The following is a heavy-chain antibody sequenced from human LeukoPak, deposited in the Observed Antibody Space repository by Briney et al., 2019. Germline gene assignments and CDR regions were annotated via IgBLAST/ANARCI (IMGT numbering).Heavy chain of an antibody. CDR3: ARAALCGSGCYYFFDY. CDR1: GYTFNAYY. D-gene: IGHD2-15*01. CDR2: INLNSGGT. V-gene: IGHV1-2*02. Sequence: ASVRVSCKASGYTFNAYYIHWVRQAPGQGLEWMGWINLNSGGTRYAQNFQGRVTMTKDTSISTAYMELSGLRSDDTAVYHCARAALCGSGCYYFFDYWGQGTKVTVSS. J-gene: IGHJ4*02.